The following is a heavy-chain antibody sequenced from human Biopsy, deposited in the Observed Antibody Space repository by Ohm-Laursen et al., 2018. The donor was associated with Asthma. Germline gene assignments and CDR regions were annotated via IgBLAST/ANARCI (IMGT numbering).Heavy chain of an antibody. CDR2: INPNSGGT. J-gene: IGHJ5*02. Sequence: GSSVKVSCNTSGYTFIGYHIHWVRQAPGQGLEWMGRINPNSGGTNYAQKFQGRVTMTSDTSISTAYMELSRLRSDDTALYYCVRGQKSPGDRWFDPWGQGTLVTVSS. V-gene: IGHV1-2*06. CDR3: VRGQKSPGDRWFDP. CDR1: GYTFIGYH. D-gene: IGHD7-27*01.